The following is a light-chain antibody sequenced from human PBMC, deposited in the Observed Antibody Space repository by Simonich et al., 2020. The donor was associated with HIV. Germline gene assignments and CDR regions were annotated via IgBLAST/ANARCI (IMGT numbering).Light chain of an antibody. J-gene: IGKJ4*01. CDR1: QRVSSY. Sequence: EIVLTQSPATLSLSPGERATLSCRASQRVSSYLAWYQQKPGQAPRLLIYDASNRATVIPARFSGSGSGTDFTLTISSLEPEDFAVYYCQQRSNWPPLTFGGGTKVEIK. CDR3: QQRSNWPPLT. CDR2: DAS. V-gene: IGKV3-11*01.